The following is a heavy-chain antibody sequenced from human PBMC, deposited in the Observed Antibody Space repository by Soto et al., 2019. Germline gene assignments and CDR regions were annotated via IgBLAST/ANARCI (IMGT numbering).Heavy chain of an antibody. CDR1: GFAFSTYS. CDR3: ARDLNWAFDS. J-gene: IGHJ4*02. Sequence: EVQLGESGGGLVQPGGSLRLSCAASGFAFSTYSMNWVRQAPGKGLEWVSYITSSSSSVSYADSVKGRFTISRDNAKNSLYLQMNSLRAEDTAVYFCARDLNWAFDSWGQGTLVTVSS. V-gene: IGHV3-48*01. D-gene: IGHD7-27*01. CDR2: ITSSSSSV.